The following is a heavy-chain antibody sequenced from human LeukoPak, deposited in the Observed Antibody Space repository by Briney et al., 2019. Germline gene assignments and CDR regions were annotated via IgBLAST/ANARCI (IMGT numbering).Heavy chain of an antibody. CDR3: ARVGDYALKD. V-gene: IGHV4-4*07. CDR1: GGSISSYH. D-gene: IGHD3-16*01. J-gene: IGHJ4*02. Sequence: SETLSLACTVSGGSISSYHWSWIRQPAGEGLEWIGRIFTSGSTNYNPSLKSRVTMSLDTSKNQFSLKLSSVTAADTALYYCARVGDYALKDWGQGTLVTVSS. CDR2: IFTSGST.